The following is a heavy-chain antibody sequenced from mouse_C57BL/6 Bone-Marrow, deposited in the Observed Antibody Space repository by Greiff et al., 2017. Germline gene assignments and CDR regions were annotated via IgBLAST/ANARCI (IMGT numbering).Heavy chain of an antibody. J-gene: IGHJ4*01. CDR3: SRQGYYSYAMDY. D-gene: IGHD2-3*01. Sequence: EVKLVESGGGLVQPGGSLKLSCAASGFTFSDYGMAWVRQAPRQGPEWVAFISNLAYSIYYADTVTGRFTISRENAKNTLYLEMSSLMSEDTAMYYCSRQGYYSYAMDYWGQGTSVTVSS. V-gene: IGHV5-15*01. CDR1: GFTFSDYG. CDR2: ISNLAYSI.